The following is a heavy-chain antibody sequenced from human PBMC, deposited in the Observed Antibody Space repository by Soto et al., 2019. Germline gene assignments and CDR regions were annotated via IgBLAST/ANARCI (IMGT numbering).Heavy chain of an antibody. CDR1: GDSISRHY. J-gene: IGHJ4*02. CDR2: IYNSGLI. V-gene: IGHV4-4*07. CDR3: ARGPFCGEECYFAY. D-gene: IGHD2-21*01. Sequence: SETLSLTCSVFGDSISRHYWSWIRQPAGKGLEYIGRIYNSGLINYNPSLESRVSMSVDPSKNQISLKLTSATAADTAIYYCARGPFCGEECYFAYWGQGTLVTVSS.